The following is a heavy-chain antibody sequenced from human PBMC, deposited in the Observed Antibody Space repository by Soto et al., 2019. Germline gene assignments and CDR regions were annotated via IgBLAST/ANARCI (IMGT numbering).Heavy chain of an antibody. Sequence: QVQLVESGGGVVQPGRSLRLSCAASGFTFNSYGMHWVRQAPGKGLEWVAVIWYDGSNKYYADSVKGRFTISRDNSKNTLYLQMNSLRAEDTAAYYCARETGYCSSTSCYAPYYYYYGMDVWGQGTTVTVSS. CDR2: IWYDGSNK. CDR3: ARETGYCSSTSCYAPYYYYYGMDV. D-gene: IGHD2-2*01. CDR1: GFTFNSYG. J-gene: IGHJ6*02. V-gene: IGHV3-33*01.